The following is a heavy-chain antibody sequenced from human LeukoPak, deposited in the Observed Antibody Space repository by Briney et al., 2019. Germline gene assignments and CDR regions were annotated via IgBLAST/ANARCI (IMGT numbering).Heavy chain of an antibody. Sequence: GRSLRLSCAASGFTFSSYAMHWVRQAPGKGLEWVSSISSSSSYIYYADSVKGRFTISRDNAKNSLYLQMNSLRAEDTAVYYCARDGSFDYWGQGTLVTVSS. CDR2: ISSSSSYI. D-gene: IGHD6-19*01. V-gene: IGHV3-21*01. CDR1: GFTFSSYA. J-gene: IGHJ4*02. CDR3: ARDGSFDY.